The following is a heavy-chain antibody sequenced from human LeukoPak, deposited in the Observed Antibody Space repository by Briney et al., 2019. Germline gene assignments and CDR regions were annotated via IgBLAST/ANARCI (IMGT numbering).Heavy chain of an antibody. CDR2: IKQDESEK. Sequence: PGGSLRLSCAASGFPFSGYWMSWVRQAPGKGLEWVANIKQDESEKYYVDSVKGRFTISRDNAKNSLYLQMSSLRVEDTAVYYCARESVQLWLYVFDYWGQGSLVTVSS. CDR3: ARESVQLWLYVFDY. J-gene: IGHJ4*02. D-gene: IGHD5-18*01. V-gene: IGHV3-7*05. CDR1: GFPFSGYW.